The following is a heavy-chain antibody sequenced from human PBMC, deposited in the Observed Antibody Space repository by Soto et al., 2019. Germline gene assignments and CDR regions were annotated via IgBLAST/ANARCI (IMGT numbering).Heavy chain of an antibody. CDR3: AKEGGSYSGRTYYYYGMDV. J-gene: IGHJ6*02. CDR2: ISGSGGST. CDR1: GFTFSSYA. Sequence: GGSLRLSCAASGFTFSSYAMSWVRQAPGKGLEWVSAISGSGGSTYYADSVKGRFTISRDNSKNTLYLQMNSLRAEDTAVYYSAKEGGSYSGRTYYYYGMDVWGQGTTVTVSS. V-gene: IGHV3-23*01. D-gene: IGHD1-26*01.